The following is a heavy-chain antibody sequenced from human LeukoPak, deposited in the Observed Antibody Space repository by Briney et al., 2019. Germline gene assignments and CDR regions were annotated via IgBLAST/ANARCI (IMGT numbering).Heavy chain of an antibody. Sequence: GASVKVSCKASGGPFSTFPITWVRQAPGQGLEWMGGIIPIFVTANSAQKFQGRVTITADESTSTAFMELNSLRAEDTAVYYCARDNYYGSGSYLGYWGQGTLVTVSS. CDR2: IIPIFVTA. CDR1: GGPFSTFP. D-gene: IGHD3-10*01. V-gene: IGHV1-69*13. J-gene: IGHJ4*02. CDR3: ARDNYYGSGSYLGY.